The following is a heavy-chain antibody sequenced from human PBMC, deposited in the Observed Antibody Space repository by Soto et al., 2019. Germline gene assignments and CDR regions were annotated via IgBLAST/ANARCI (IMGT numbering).Heavy chain of an antibody. Sequence: SPTLSLTCAISGDSVSSNSAAWNWIRQSPSRGLEWLGRTYYRSKWYNDYAVSVKSRITINPDTSKNQFSLQLNSVTPEDTAVYYCARDPGFTSVVGMGYCTNGVCNWFDPWGQGTLVTVSS. CDR3: ARDPGFTSVVGMGYCTNGVCNWFDP. CDR2: TYYRSKWYN. CDR1: GDSVSSNSAA. D-gene: IGHD2-8*01. V-gene: IGHV6-1*01. J-gene: IGHJ5*02.